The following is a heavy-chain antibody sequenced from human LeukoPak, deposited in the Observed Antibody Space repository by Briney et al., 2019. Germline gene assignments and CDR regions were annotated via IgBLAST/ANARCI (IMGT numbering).Heavy chain of an antibody. Sequence: GASVKVSCKASGYTFTSYYIHWVRQAPGQGLEWMGLINPSGGSTNYAQKFQGRVTMTRDTSTSTVYMELSSLRSEDTAVYYCARDEGAKIVFDIWGQGTMVTVSS. CDR3: ARDEGAKIVFDI. V-gene: IGHV1-46*01. J-gene: IGHJ3*02. CDR1: GYTFTSYY. D-gene: IGHD1-26*01. CDR2: INPSGGST.